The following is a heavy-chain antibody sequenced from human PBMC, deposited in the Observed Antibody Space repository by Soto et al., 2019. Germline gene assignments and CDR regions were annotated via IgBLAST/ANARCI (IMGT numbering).Heavy chain of an antibody. Sequence: QVQLVQSGAEVKKPGSSVKVSCKASGGTFSSYAISWVRQAPGQRLEWMGGIIPIFGTANYAQKFQGRVTITADESTSTAYMELSSLRSEDTAVYYCARDRLGYCSGGSCDYTDYWGQGTLVTVSS. V-gene: IGHV1-69*01. CDR2: IIPIFGTA. J-gene: IGHJ4*02. CDR1: GGTFSSYA. D-gene: IGHD2-15*01. CDR3: ARDRLGYCSGGSCDYTDY.